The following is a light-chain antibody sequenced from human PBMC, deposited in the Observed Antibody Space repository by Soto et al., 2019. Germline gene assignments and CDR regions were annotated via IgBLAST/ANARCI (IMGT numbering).Light chain of an antibody. V-gene: IGKV3-20*01. CDR1: QSLNSNF. Sequence: EIVLTQSPGTLSLSTGESATLSCRASQSLNSNFLAWYQQKPGQAPRLLVYAASSRATGIPDRFSGSASGTVFTLTISRLEPEDFAVYYCQQYDTSPPRYTFGQGTKLEIK. J-gene: IGKJ2*01. CDR3: QQYDTSPPRYT. CDR2: AAS.